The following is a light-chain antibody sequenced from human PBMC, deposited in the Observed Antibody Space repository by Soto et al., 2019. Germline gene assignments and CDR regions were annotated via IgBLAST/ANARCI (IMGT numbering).Light chain of an antibody. CDR3: QQYSGAPTIS. V-gene: IGKV3-20*01. Sequence: IGLKNSPCALALTQRERASLSCRAGHSIITNYLAWYRQKPGQAPRRLIYAACSRATGIPDRFSGSASGTDFTLTISRLDPEDFAGYDCQQYSGAPTISSGQGTRLAT. CDR1: HSIITNY. J-gene: IGKJ5*01. CDR2: AAC.